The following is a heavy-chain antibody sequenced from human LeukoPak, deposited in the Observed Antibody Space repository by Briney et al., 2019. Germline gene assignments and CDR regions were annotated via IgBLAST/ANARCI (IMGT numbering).Heavy chain of an antibody. J-gene: IGHJ4*02. CDR3: ARWTTTYLDY. V-gene: IGHV1-2*02. D-gene: IGHD3/OR15-3a*01. Sequence: ASVKVSCKASGYTFTGYYMHWVRQAPGQGLEWMGWINPNSGGTNYAQKFQGRVTMTEDTSTDTAYMELSSLRSEDTAVYYCARWTTTYLDYWGQGTLVTVSS. CDR1: GYTFTGYY. CDR2: INPNSGGT.